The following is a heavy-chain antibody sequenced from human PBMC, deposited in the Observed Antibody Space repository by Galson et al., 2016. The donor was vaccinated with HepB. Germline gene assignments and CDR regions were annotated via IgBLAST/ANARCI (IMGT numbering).Heavy chain of an antibody. CDR2: IYYSGST. CDR1: GGSISSYY. V-gene: IGHV4-59*01. J-gene: IGHJ3*02. CDR3: ARDYDTSGYYPFHAFDI. Sequence: ETLSLTCTVSGGSISSYYWSWIRQPPGKGLEWIGYIYYSGSTNYNPSLKSRVTISVDTSKKQFSLKLSSVTAADTAVYYCARDYDTSGYYPFHAFDIWGQGTMVTVSS. D-gene: IGHD3-22*01.